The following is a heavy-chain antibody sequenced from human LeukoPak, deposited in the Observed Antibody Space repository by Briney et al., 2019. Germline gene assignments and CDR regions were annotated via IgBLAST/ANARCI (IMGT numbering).Heavy chain of an antibody. CDR3: ARDGVVAATRIDY. D-gene: IGHD2-15*01. J-gene: IGHJ4*02. Sequence: PSETLSLTCSVSGASISSTSYYWGWIRRPPGKGLEWIGSISYSGTTFYSPSLESRVTISADTSKNQFSLKLSSVTAADTAVYYCARDGVVAATRIDYWGQGTLVTVSS. V-gene: IGHV4-39*07. CDR1: GASISSTSYY. CDR2: ISYSGTT.